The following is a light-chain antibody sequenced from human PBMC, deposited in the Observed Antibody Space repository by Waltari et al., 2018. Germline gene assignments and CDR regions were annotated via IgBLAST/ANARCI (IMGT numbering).Light chain of an antibody. CDR1: QSVSSN. CDR3: QQYNNWWT. V-gene: IGKV3-15*01. J-gene: IGKJ1*01. Sequence: EIVMTQSPATLSVSTGERATLSCRASQSVSSNLAWYQHKPGQAPRLLIYGASTRATGIPARFSGSGSGTEFTLSISSLQSEDFAVYYCQQYNNWWTFGQGTKVEIK. CDR2: GAS.